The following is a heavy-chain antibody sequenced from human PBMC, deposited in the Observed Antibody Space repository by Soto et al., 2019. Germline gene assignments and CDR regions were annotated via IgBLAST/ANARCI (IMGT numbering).Heavy chain of an antibody. CDR1: GFTVRNIF. CDR2: IYDGDGGT. V-gene: IGHV3-66*04. D-gene: IGHD5-12*01. Sequence: EVQVVESGGGLVQPGGSLRLSCAASGFTVRNIFMSWVRQAPGKGLEWVSIIYDGDGGTKYADSVRGRFTISRDNSKNTVFLHMNSLRVDDTAVYYCARHGYHSLNYFGPWGQGTLVTVSS. CDR3: ARHGYHSLNYFGP. J-gene: IGHJ5*02.